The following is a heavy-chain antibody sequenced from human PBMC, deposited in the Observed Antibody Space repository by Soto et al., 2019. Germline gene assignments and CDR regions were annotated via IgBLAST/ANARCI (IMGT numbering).Heavy chain of an antibody. CDR1: GFTFSSYG. D-gene: IGHD5-12*01. Sequence: QVQLVESGGGVVQPGRSLRLSCAASGFTFSSYGMHWVRQAPGKGLEWVAVISYDGSNKYYADSVKGRFTISRDNSKHPMWLQLIVLRAEYTAVYYCAKGGAQLDIFNYYFGMDVWGQGTTVMVAS. CDR2: ISYDGSNK. V-gene: IGHV3-30*18. CDR3: AKGGAQLDIFNYYFGMDV. J-gene: IGHJ6*02.